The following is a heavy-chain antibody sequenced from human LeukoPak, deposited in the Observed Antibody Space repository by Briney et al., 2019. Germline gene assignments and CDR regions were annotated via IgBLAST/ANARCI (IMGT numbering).Heavy chain of an antibody. V-gene: IGHV1-46*04. D-gene: IGHD4-11*01. CDR3: AREGCDSNGYPFFDI. CDR1: GYTFINFY. CDR2: IHPSGGST. Sequence: ASVKVSCKASGYTFINFYMHWVRQAPGQGLEWMGRIHPSGGSTSYAQKLHGRVTMTSDTSINTLYMELNSLASEDTAVYYCAREGCDSNGYPFFDIWGQGTMVTASS. J-gene: IGHJ3*02.